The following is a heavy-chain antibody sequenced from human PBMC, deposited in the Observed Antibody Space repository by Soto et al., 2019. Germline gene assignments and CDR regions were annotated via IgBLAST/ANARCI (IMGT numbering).Heavy chain of an antibody. Sequence: GGSLRLSCAASGFTFSSYAMSWVRQAPGKGLEWVSAISGSGGSTYYADSVKGRFTISRDNSKNTLYLQMNSLRAEDTAVYYSAKDXGGGVVIIPDAFDIWGQGTMVTVSS. D-gene: IGHD3-3*01. CDR3: AKDXGGGVVIIPDAFDI. CDR2: ISGSGGST. CDR1: GFTFSSYA. J-gene: IGHJ3*02. V-gene: IGHV3-23*01.